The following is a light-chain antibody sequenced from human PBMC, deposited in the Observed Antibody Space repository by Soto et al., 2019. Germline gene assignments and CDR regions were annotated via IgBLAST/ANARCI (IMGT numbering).Light chain of an antibody. CDR1: SSDVGTYTY. CDR2: DVI. J-gene: IGLJ1*01. V-gene: IGLV2-11*01. Sequence: LAXPRSVSGSPGQSVTISCTGTSSDVGTYTYVSWYQQHPGKAPKLIIYDVIKRPSGVPDRFSGSKSGNTASLTISGLQAEDEADYYCCSYAGSYTHVFGTGTKVTVL. CDR3: CSYAGSYTHV.